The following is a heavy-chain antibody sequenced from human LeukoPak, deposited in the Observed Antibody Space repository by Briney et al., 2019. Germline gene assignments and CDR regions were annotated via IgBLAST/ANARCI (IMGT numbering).Heavy chain of an antibody. CDR3: ASTKWLRNDY. D-gene: IGHD5-12*01. J-gene: IGHJ4*02. CDR2: ISSSGSTI. CDR1: GFTVSSNY. Sequence: GGSLRLSCAASGFTVSSNYMSWVRQAPGKGLEWVSYISSSGSTIYYADSVKGRFTISRDNAKNSLYLQMNSLRAEDTAVYYCASTKWLRNDYWGQGTLVTVSS. V-gene: IGHV3-11*01.